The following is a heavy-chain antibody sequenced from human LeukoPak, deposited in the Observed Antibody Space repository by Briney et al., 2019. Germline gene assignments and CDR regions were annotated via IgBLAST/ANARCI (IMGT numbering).Heavy chain of an antibody. Sequence: GSLRLSCAASGFTFSSYSMNWVRQAPGKGLEWVPSISNSSSYIYYAESVKGRFTISRDNAKNSLYLQMNSLRAEDTAVYYCARGSSGWSPQFDYWGQGTLVTVSS. CDR2: ISNSSSYI. J-gene: IGHJ4*02. CDR3: ARGSSGWSPQFDY. D-gene: IGHD6-19*01. CDR1: GFTFSSYS. V-gene: IGHV3-21*01.